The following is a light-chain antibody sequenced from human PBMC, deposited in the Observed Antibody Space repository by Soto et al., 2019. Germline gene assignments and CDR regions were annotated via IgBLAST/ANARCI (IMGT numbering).Light chain of an antibody. CDR2: RND. V-gene: IGLV1-47*01. CDR3: AAWDDSLSGPWV. J-gene: IGLJ3*02. CDR1: SSDIGSSY. Sequence: QPVLTQPPSASGTPGQRVTISCSGGSSDIGSSYVYWYQQLPGTAPKLLIFRNDQRPSGVPDRFSGSKSGTSASLAISGLRSEDEADYYCAAWDDSLSGPWVFGGGTKLTVL.